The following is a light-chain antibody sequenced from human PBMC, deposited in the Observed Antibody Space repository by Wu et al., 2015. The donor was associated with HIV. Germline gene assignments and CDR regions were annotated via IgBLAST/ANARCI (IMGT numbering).Light chain of an antibody. CDR3: QQYNSSPYN. V-gene: IGKV3-20*01. Sequence: DIVLTQSPDTLSLSPGERATLSCRVSESISGYLAWFQQRPGQPPTLLIYGASSRAAGIPDRFSGSGSGTDFSLTISRLEPEDFAVYYCQQYNSSPYNFGQGTKLEI. CDR1: ESISGY. J-gene: IGKJ2*01. CDR2: GAS.